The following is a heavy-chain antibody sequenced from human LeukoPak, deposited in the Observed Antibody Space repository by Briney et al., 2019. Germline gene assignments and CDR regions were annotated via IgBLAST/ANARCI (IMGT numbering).Heavy chain of an antibody. V-gene: IGHV6-1*01. Sequence: SQTLSLTCAISGDSVSSNSVTWHWLRQSPSRGLEWLGRTYYRSTWYNYYAVSVRGLITVNPDTSKNQFSLHLSSGAPEDTAVYCCARRLTQYDCFDPWGQGILVTVSS. CDR2: TYYRSTWYN. J-gene: IGHJ5*02. CDR3: ARRLTQYDCFDP. CDR1: GDSVSSNSVT. D-gene: IGHD2-2*01.